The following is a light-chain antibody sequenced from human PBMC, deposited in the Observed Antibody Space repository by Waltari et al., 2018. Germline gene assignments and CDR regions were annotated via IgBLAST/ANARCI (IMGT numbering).Light chain of an antibody. CDR3: QGWGSSSEHPGI. V-gene: IGLV3-21*04. Sequence: SYVLTQPPSVSVAPGETARIPCGGDDGGGKSVHWYQQKPGQAPVLVIYYDNGRPSGISDRSAGSGCGKPASRTVSGVEAGEEAGYYCQGWGSSSEHPGIFGGGTRLAVL. J-gene: IGLJ2*01. CDR1: DGGGKS. CDR2: YDN.